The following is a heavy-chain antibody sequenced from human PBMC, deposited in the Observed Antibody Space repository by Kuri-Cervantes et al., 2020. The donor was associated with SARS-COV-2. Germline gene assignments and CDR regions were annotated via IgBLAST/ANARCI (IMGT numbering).Heavy chain of an antibody. CDR2: ISSNGGST. V-gene: IGHV3-64*01. J-gene: IGHJ6*03. CDR3: ARESRRTTRDYYYYYYMDV. Sequence: GESLKISCAASGFTFSSYAMHWVRQAPGKGLEYVSAISSNGGSTYYANSVKGRFTISRDNSKNTLYLQMGSLRAEDMAVYYCARESRRTTRDYYYYYYMDVWGKGTTVTVSS. CDR1: GFTFSSYA. D-gene: IGHD1-7*01.